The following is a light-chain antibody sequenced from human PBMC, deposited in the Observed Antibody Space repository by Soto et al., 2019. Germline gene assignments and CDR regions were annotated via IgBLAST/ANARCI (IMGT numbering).Light chain of an antibody. Sequence: QLVLTQSPSASASLGASVKLTCTLSSGHSSYAIAWHQQQPEKGPRYLMKLNSDGSHSKGDGIPDRFSGSSSGAERYLTISRLQSEHYADYYCQTWGTGVRVFGGGTKLTVL. J-gene: IGLJ3*02. CDR1: SGHSSYA. CDR2: LNSDGSH. CDR3: QTWGTGVRV. V-gene: IGLV4-69*01.